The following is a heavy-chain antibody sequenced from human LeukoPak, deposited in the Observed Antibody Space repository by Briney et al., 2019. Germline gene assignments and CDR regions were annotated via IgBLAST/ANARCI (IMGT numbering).Heavy chain of an antibody. CDR2: ISWDGGKT. D-gene: IGHD6-19*01. V-gene: IGHV3-43D*03. J-gene: IGHJ4*02. CDR1: GMTFSNYW. Sequence: GGSLRLSCAASGMTFSNYWMSWVRQAPGKGLEWVSLISWDGGKTYYADSVQGRFTISRDNNKNSLYLQMNSLRAEDTAVYYCAKDTVSSGWHTGIDHWGQGTLVTVSS. CDR3: AKDTVSSGWHTGIDH.